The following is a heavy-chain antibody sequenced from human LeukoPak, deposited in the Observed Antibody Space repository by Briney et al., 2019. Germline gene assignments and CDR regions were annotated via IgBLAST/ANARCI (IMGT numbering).Heavy chain of an antibody. CDR1: GGTFVEYQ. Sequence: PSETLSLTCASTGGTFVEYQWRSLGQPPGKGLEWIGDINDSGSTNSSPSLKSRVVISLDTSKSQLSMKLSPVTAADTATYFCARSGRGTSSRALDYWGQGTLVTVSS. D-gene: IGHD1-1*01. J-gene: IGHJ4*02. V-gene: IGHV4-34*01. CDR2: INDSGST. CDR3: ARSGRGTSSRALDY.